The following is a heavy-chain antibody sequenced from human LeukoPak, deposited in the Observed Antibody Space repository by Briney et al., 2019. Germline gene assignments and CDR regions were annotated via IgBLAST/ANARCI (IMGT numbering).Heavy chain of an antibody. CDR2: ISGSGGST. D-gene: IGHD6-19*01. V-gene: IGHV3-23*01. J-gene: IGHJ4*02. CDR3: ARDFSGGGYSSGWYGPFDY. CDR1: GFTFSSYA. Sequence: GGSLRLSCAASGFTFSSYAMSWVRQAPGKGLEWVSAISGSGGSTYYADSVKGRFTISRDNSKNTLYLQMNSLRAEDTAVYYCARDFSGGGYSSGWYGPFDYWGQGTLVTVSS.